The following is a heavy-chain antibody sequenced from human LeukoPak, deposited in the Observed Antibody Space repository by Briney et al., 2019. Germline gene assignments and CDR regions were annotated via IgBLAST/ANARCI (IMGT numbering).Heavy chain of an antibody. V-gene: IGHV5-51*01. Sequence: GESLRISCQSSGYRFTDYWIGWVRQMPGKGLEWMGIIYPSDSDTRYSPSFQGQVTISADKSISTAYLQWSSLKASDTAMYYCARHLGAAMISPLGHWGQGTLVTVSS. J-gene: IGHJ4*02. CDR1: GYRFTDYW. CDR3: ARHLGAAMISPLGH. D-gene: IGHD3/OR15-3a*01. CDR2: IYPSDSDT.